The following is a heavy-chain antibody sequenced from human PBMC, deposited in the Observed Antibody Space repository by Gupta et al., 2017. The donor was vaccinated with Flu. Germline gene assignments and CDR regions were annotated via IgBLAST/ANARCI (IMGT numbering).Heavy chain of an antibody. CDR3: ARIMRAVAGQRGWFDP. CDR1: GFTFGDYG. J-gene: IGHJ5*02. D-gene: IGHD6-19*01. Sequence: EVQLVESGGGVVRPGGSLSLSCAASGFTFGDYGMSWVRQSPGKGLEWVSAIKWNGVSISYADSVKGRFTISRDNAKNSLYLQMNGLRGEDTAFYYCARIMRAVAGQRGWFDPWGQGTLVTVSS. V-gene: IGHV3-20*04. CDR2: IKWNGVSI.